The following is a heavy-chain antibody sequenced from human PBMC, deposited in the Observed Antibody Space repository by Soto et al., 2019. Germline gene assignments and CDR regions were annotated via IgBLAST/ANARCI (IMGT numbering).Heavy chain of an antibody. CDR1: GGSISSYY. Sequence: PSETLSLTCPVSGGSISSYYWSWIRQPPGKGLEWIGYIYYSGSTNYNPSLKSRVTISVDTSKNQFSLKLSSVTAADTAVYYCARLSTFDIWGQGTMVTVSS. J-gene: IGHJ3*02. V-gene: IGHV4-59*08. CDR3: ARLSTFDI. CDR2: IYYSGST.